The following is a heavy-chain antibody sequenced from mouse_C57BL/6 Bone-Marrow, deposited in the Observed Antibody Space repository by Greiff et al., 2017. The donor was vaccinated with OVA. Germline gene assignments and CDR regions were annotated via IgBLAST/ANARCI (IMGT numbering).Heavy chain of an antibody. V-gene: IGHV8-12*01. Sequence: VKLMESGPGILQSSQTLSLTCSFSGFSLSTSGMGVSWIRQPSGKGLEWLAHLYWDDDKRYNPSLKSRLTISKDTSRNQVFLKHTSVDTADTATDDCARRGVTTGYFDYWGQGTTLTVSS. CDR3: ARRGVTTGYFDY. J-gene: IGHJ2*01. CDR2: LYWDDDK. D-gene: IGHD2-2*01. CDR1: GFSLSTSGMG.